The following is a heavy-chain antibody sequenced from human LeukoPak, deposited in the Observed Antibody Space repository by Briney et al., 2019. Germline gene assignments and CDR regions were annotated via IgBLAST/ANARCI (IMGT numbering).Heavy chain of an antibody. J-gene: IGHJ4*02. CDR1: GFTFSSYA. V-gene: IGHV3-23*01. CDR3: AKGVLRSSWYAFHY. Sequence: GGSLRLSCAASGFTFSSYAMSWVRQAPGKGLEWVSAISGSGGTTYSADSVKGRFTISRDNSKNTLYLQMNSLRAEDTAVYYCAKGVLRSSWYAFHYWGQGTLVTVSS. CDR2: ISGSGGTT. D-gene: IGHD6-13*01.